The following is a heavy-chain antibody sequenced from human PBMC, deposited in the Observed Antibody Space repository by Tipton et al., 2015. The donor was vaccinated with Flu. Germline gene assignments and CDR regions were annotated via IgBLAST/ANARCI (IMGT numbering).Heavy chain of an antibody. V-gene: IGHV4-38-2*01. CDR3: ARRTFSNYVSEPKNWFDL. D-gene: IGHD4-11*01. J-gene: IGHJ5*02. CDR2: ICPGSP. CDR1: GDSIGSQYF. Sequence: TLSLTCSVSGDSIGSQYFWGWVRRPPGRGLEWIGNICPGSPYYNPSLRSRVTMSIARSNVQFSLRLTSVTAADTAVYFCARRTFSNYVSEPKNWFDLWGQGTLVTVSS.